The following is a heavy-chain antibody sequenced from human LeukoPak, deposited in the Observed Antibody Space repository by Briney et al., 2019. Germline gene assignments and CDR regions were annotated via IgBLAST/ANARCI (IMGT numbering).Heavy chain of an antibody. Sequence: GGSLRLSCAASGFTFSSYSMNWVRQAPGKGLEWVSSISSSSSYIYYADSVKGRFTISRDNAKNSLYLQMNSLRAEDTAVYYCARGNYYGSGSYCLDYWGQGTLVTVSS. CDR1: GFTFSSYS. D-gene: IGHD3-10*01. CDR3: ARGNYYGSGSYCLDY. J-gene: IGHJ4*02. CDR2: ISSSSSYI. V-gene: IGHV3-21*01.